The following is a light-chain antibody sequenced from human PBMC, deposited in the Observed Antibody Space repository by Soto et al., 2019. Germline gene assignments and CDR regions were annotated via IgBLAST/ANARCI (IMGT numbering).Light chain of an antibody. Sequence: EIGLTQSPATLSLSPVERATLSCRASQSVSSYLAWYQQKPGQAPRLLIYDASNRATGIPARFSGSGSGTDFTLTISSLEPEDFAVYYCQQRSNWPFTFGQGTRLAI. J-gene: IGKJ5*01. CDR1: QSVSSY. CDR3: QQRSNWPFT. V-gene: IGKV3-11*01. CDR2: DAS.